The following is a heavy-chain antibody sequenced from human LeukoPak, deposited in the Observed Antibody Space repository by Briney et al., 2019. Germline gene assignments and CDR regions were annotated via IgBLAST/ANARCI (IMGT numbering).Heavy chain of an antibody. V-gene: IGHV1-58*02. D-gene: IGHD6-19*01. Sequence: GASVKVSCKASGFTFLSSPMHWVRQARGQRLEWIGWIVVGSGNTNYAQKFQGRVTITRDMSTSTAYMELSSLRSDDTAVYYCATVSGWYSPDYWGQGTLVTVSS. CDR2: IVVGSGNT. CDR3: ATVSGWYSPDY. J-gene: IGHJ4*02. CDR1: GFTFLSSP.